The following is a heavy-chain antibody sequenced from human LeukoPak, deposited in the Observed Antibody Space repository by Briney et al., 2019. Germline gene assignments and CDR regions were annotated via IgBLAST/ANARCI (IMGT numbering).Heavy chain of an antibody. CDR1: GFTFSNAW. CDR2: IKSKTDGGTT. CDR3: TTDIRGCSSTSCYNY. V-gene: IGHV3-15*01. J-gene: IGHJ4*02. Sequence: GGSLRLSCAASGFTFSNAWMSWVRQAPGKGLEWVGRIKSKTDGGTTDYAAPVKGRFTISRDDSKNTLYLQMNSLKTEDTAVYYCTTDIRGCSSTSCYNYWGQGTLVTVSS. D-gene: IGHD2-2*02.